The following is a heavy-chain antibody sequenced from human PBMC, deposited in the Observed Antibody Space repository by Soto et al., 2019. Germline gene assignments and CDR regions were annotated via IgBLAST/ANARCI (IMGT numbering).Heavy chain of an antibody. CDR2: IYSSGTT. Sequence: QVQLQESGPGLVKPSETLSLTCSVSDGSISGLYWTWVRQPPGKGLEWIGWIYSSGTTNCNPSLRSRVTISVDTSKNQCPLKLNSVTAADTALYYVAIILNHYFMDAWGKGTTVTVSS. J-gene: IGHJ6*03. D-gene: IGHD2-8*02. CDR3: AIILNHYFMDA. V-gene: IGHV4-4*09. CDR1: DGSISGLY.